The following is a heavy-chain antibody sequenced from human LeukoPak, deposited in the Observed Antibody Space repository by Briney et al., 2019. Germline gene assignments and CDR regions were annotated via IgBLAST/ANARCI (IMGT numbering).Heavy chain of an antibody. D-gene: IGHD6-13*01. CDR3: ARESLAAAGAIDY. Sequence: GGSLRLSCAASGFTFSAYGFHWVRQAPGKGLEWVAVIWFDGSNKYYAHSVKGRFTISRDNSKNTLYLQMNSLRAEDTAVYYCARESLAAAGAIDYWGQRTLVTVSS. J-gene: IGHJ4*02. CDR1: GFTFSAYG. CDR2: IWFDGSNK. V-gene: IGHV3-33*01.